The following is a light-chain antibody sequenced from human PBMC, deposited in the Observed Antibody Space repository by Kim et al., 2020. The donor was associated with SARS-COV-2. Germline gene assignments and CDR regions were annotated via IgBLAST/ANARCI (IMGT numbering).Light chain of an antibody. CDR2: GKN. CDR3: NSRDSNTNVV. V-gene: IGLV3-19*01. Sequence: SYELTQDPAVSVALGQTVRITCQGDSLRSYYASWYQQKPGQAPLLVIYGKNNRPSGTPDRFSGSSSGNTASLTITGAQAEDEAGYYCNSRDSNTNVVFGG. J-gene: IGLJ2*01. CDR1: SLRSYY.